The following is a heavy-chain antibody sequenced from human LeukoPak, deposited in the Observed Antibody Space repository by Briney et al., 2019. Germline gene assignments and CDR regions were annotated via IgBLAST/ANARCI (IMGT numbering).Heavy chain of an antibody. CDR2: ISSSGSTI. V-gene: IGHV3-21*04. J-gene: IGHJ4*02. Sequence: GGSLRLSCAASGFTFSSYSMNWVRQAPGKGLEWVSSISSSGSTIYYADSVKGRFTISRDNAKNSLYLQMNSLRAEDTAVYYCARVDYDPRGGGVDYWGQGTLVTVSS. CDR1: GFTFSSYS. CDR3: ARVDYDPRGGGVDY. D-gene: IGHD3-22*01.